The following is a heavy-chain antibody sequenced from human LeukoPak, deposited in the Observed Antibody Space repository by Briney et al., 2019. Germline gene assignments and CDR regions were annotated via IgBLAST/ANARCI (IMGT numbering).Heavy chain of an antibody. CDR1: GFTFDDDA. J-gene: IGHJ4*02. D-gene: IGHD3-22*01. V-gene: IGHV3-9*01. CDR2: ISWNRGFI. CDR3: AKGRGFYSPDY. Sequence: SLRLSCAASGFTFDDDAMHWVRQAPGKGLEWVSGISWNRGFIGYAGSVKGRFTISRDDAKNSLYLQMNDLRPEDTAFYYCAKGRGFYSPDYWGQGTLVTVSP.